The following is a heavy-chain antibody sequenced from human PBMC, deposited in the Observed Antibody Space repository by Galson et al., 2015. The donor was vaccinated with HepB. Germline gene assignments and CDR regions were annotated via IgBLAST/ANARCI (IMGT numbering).Heavy chain of an antibody. J-gene: IGHJ4*02. V-gene: IGHV3-30-3*01. D-gene: IGHD6-13*01. CDR2: ISYDGSNK. Sequence: SLRLSCAASGFTFSSYAMHWVRQAPGKGLEWVAVISYDGSNKYYADSVKGRFTISRDNSKNTLYLQMNSLRAEDTAVYYCARDREQQPYYFDYWGQGTLVTVSS. CDR3: ARDREQQPYYFDY. CDR1: GFTFSSYA.